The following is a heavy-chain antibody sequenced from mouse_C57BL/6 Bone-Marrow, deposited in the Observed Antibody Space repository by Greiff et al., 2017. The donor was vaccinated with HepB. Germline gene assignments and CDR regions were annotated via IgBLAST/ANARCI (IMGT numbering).Heavy chain of an antibody. CDR2: FYPGSGSI. J-gene: IGHJ1*03. CDR3: ARHVDYYGSSGWYFDV. V-gene: IGHV1-62-2*01. D-gene: IGHD1-1*01. CDR1: GYTFTEYT. Sequence: VQLVESGAELVKPGASVKLSCKASGYTFTEYTIHWVKQRSGQGLEWIGWFYPGSGSIKYNEKFKDKATLTADKSSSTVYMELSRLTSEDSAVYFCARHVDYYGSSGWYFDVWGTGTTVTVSS.